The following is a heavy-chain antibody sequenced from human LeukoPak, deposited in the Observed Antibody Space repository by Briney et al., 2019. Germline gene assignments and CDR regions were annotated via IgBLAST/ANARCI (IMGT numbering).Heavy chain of an antibody. CDR3: ARSRVHFDY. CDR1: GGSISGYY. J-gene: IGHJ4*02. Sequence: SETLSLTCTVSGGSISGYYWSWIRQPPGKGLEWIGEINHSGSTNYNPSLKSRVTISVDTSKNQFSLKPSSVTAADTAVYYCARSRVHFDYWGQGTLVTVSS. CDR2: INHSGST. D-gene: IGHD3-10*01. V-gene: IGHV4-34*01.